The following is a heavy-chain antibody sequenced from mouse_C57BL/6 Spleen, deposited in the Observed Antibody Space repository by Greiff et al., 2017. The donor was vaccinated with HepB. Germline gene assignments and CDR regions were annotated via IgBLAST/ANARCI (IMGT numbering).Heavy chain of an antibody. V-gene: IGHV1-64*01. D-gene: IGHD1-1*01. CDR3: ARRGTVRYFDY. CDR2: IHPNSGST. Sequence: QVHVKQPGAELVKPGASVKLSCKASGYTFTSYWMHWVKQRPGQGLEWIGMIHPNSGSTNYNEKFKSKATLTVDKSSSTAYMQLSSLTSEDSAVYYCARRGTVRYFDYWGQGTTLTVSS. CDR1: GYTFTSYW. J-gene: IGHJ2*01.